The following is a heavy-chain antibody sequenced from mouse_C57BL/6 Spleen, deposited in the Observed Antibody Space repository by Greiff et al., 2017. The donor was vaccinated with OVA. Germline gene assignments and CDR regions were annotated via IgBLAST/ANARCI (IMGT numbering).Heavy chain of an antibody. CDR2: IYPGDGDT. CDR3: ARRDGNFYAMDY. J-gene: IGHJ4*01. CDR1: GYAFSSSW. D-gene: IGHD2-1*01. V-gene: IGHV1-82*01. Sequence: VQLQESGPELVKPGASVKISCKASGYAFSSSWMNWVKQRPGQGLEWIGRIYPGDGDTNYNGKFKGKATLTADKSSRTAYMQLSSLTSEDSAVYFCARRDGNFYAMDYWGQGASVTVSS.